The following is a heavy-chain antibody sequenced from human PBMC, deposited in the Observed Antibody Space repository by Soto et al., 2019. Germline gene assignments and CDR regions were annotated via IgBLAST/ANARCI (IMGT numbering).Heavy chain of an antibody. CDR1: GFPFSSYG. V-gene: IGHV3-30*18. CDR2: ISYDGSNK. CDR3: AKAGSLYCSGGSCYSD. D-gene: IGHD2-15*01. Sequence: GGSLRLSCAASGFPFSSYGMHWVRQAPGKGLEWVAVISYDGSNKYYADSVKGRFTISRDNSKNTLYLQMNSLRAEDTAVYYCAKAGSLYCSGGSCYSDWGQGTLVTVSS. J-gene: IGHJ4*02.